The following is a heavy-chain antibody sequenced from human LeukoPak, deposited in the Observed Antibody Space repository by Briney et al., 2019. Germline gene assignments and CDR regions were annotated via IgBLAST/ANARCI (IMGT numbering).Heavy chain of an antibody. V-gene: IGHV1-8*01. CDR2: MNPNSGNT. J-gene: IGHJ6*03. CDR3: ARGAYSSSSHYYYYYMDV. D-gene: IGHD6-6*01. Sequence: ASVKVSCKASGYTFTSYDINWVRQATGQGLEWMGWMNPNSGNTGYAQEFQGRVTMTRNTSISTAYMELSSLRSEDTAVYYCARGAYSSSSHYYYYYMDVWGKGTTVTVSS. CDR1: GYTFTSYD.